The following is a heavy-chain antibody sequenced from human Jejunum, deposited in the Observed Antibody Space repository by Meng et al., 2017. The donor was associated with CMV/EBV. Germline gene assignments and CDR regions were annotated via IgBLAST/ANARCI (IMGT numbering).Heavy chain of an antibody. CDR1: EFTFRTYP. CDR2: ITDSGGST. Sequence: SEFTFRTYPMDGVRQAPGKGLEWVSGITDSGGSTDYADSVKGRFTISRDNSKNTLYLQMNSLRADDTTVYYCAKGRAGSTSCFDYWGQGTLVTVSS. CDR3: AKGRAGSTSCFDY. D-gene: IGHD2-2*01. J-gene: IGHJ4*02. V-gene: IGHV3-23*01.